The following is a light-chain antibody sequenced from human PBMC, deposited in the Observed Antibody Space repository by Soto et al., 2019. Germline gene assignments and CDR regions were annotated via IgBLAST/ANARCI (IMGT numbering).Light chain of an antibody. CDR3: QQYNNWPPERT. Sequence: EIVLTQSPATLSVSPGERVTLSCRASQSISSNLAWYQQKPGQAPRLLNYAASTRAAGLPARFSGSGSGTEFSLTISSLQSEDFAVYYCQQYNNWPPERTFGQGTKVEIK. CDR2: AAS. CDR1: QSISSN. J-gene: IGKJ1*01. V-gene: IGKV3-15*01.